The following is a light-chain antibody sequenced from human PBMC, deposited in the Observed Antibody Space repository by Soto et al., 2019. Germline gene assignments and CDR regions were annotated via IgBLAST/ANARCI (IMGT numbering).Light chain of an antibody. CDR3: HKHAESPLT. V-gene: IGKV3-20*01. CDR2: TAS. J-gene: IGKJ4*01. CDR1: QSISSGY. Sequence: EIVLTQSPGTLSLSPVERATLSCRASQSISSGYLAWYQQKPGQAPRLLIYTASIRAAGIPDRFSGSGSGTDFTLTISRLEPEDFAVYYCHKHAESPLTFGGGTKVDIK.